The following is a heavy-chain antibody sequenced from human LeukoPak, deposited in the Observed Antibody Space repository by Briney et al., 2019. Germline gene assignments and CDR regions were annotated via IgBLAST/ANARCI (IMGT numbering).Heavy chain of an antibody. V-gene: IGHV4-30-4*01. CDR2: IYYSGST. CDR1: GGSISSGGYS. J-gene: IGHJ3*02. Sequence: NPSETLSLTCAVSGGSISSGGYSWSWIRQPPGKGLEWIGYIYYSGSTYYNPSLKSRVTISVDTSKNQFSLKLSSVTAADTAVYYCARGLLPLDAFDIWGQGTMVTVSS. CDR3: ARGLLPLDAFDI.